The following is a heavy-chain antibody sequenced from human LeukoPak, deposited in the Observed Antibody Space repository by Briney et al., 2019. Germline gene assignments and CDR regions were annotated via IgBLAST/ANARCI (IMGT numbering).Heavy chain of an antibody. D-gene: IGHD6-6*01. CDR2: IKQDGSAK. Sequence: GGCLRLSCAASGFTFSSYWMTWVRQAPGKGLEWVANIKQDGSAKYYVDSLRGRFSISRDNVKNSLYLQMNSLRAEDTAVYYCASPAKYSDTWYFDYWGQGTLVTVSS. J-gene: IGHJ4*02. CDR1: GFTFSSYW. V-gene: IGHV3-7*01. CDR3: ASPAKYSDTWYFDY.